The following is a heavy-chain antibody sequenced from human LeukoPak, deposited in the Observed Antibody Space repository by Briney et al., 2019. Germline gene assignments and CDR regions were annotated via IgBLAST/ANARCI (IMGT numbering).Heavy chain of an antibody. J-gene: IGHJ4*02. CDR1: GFTVSSNY. CDR2: IYSGGST. D-gene: IGHD3-22*01. CDR3: ARGSLYYYDSSGYLSSPFDY. Sequence: PGGSLRLSCAASGFTVSSNYMSWVRQAPGKGLEWVSVIYSGGSTYYADSVKGRFTISRDNSKNTLYLRMNSLRAEDTAVYYCARGSLYYYDSSGYLSSPFDYWGQGTLVTVSS. V-gene: IGHV3-53*01.